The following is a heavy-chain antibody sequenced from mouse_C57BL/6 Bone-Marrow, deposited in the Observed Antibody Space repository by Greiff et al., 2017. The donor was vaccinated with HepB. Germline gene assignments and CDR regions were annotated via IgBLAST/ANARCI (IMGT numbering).Heavy chain of an antibody. CDR1: GFTFSDFY. CDR2: SRNKANDYTT. Sequence: EVKVVESGGGLVQSGRSLRLSCATSGFTFSDFYMEWVRQAPGKGLEWIAASRNKANDYTTEYSASVKGRFIVSRDTSQSILYLQMNALRAEDTAIYYCARGTHYWYFDVWGTGTTVTVSS. J-gene: IGHJ1*03. CDR3: ARGTHYWYFDV. V-gene: IGHV7-1*01.